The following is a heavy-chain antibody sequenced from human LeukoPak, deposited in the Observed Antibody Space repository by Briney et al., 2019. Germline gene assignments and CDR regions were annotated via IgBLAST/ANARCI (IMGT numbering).Heavy chain of an antibody. V-gene: IGHV3-23*01. CDR3: ARLRGGGITMFGVPRPAFDL. CDR2: ISSSGSGGNT. CDR1: GVTLSSYA. J-gene: IGHJ5*02. Sequence: GGSLRLSCTASGVTLSSYAMSWARQAPGKGLEWVSGISSSGSGGNTYYADSVKGRFIISRDSVKNSLYLQMSGLRAEDTALYYCARLRGGGITMFGVPRPAFDLWGQGTLVTVSS. D-gene: IGHD3-3*01.